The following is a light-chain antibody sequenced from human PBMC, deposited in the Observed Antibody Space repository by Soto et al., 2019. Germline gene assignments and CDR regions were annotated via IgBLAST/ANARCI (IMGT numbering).Light chain of an antibody. CDR1: SSNIGSNS. Sequence: QSVLTQPPSASGTPGQRVAISCSGNSSNIGSNSVNWYQHLPGTAPKLLVYSNNRRPSGVPDRISGSKSGASASLAFSGRQSEDEAEYFCAAWDDSLNGWVFGGGTKLT. J-gene: IGLJ3*02. V-gene: IGLV1-44*01. CDR2: SNN. CDR3: AAWDDSLNGWV.